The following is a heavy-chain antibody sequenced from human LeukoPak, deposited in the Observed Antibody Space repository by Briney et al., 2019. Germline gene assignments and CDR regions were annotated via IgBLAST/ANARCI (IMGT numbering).Heavy chain of an antibody. CDR1: GFTFSSYW. CDR2: IKQNGSEK. J-gene: IGHJ5*02. Sequence: GGSLRLSCAASGFTFSSYWMSWVRQAPGKGLEWVANIKQNGSEKYYVDSVKGRFTISRDNAKDSLYLQMNSLRAEDTAVYYCVRDIRVTDSNWFDPWGQGTLVTVSS. D-gene: IGHD2-21*02. V-gene: IGHV3-7*01. CDR3: VRDIRVTDSNWFDP.